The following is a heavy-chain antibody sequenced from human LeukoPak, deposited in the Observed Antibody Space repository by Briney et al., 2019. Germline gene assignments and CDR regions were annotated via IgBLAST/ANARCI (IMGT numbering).Heavy chain of an antibody. V-gene: IGHV4-59*01. CDR3: ARGCYDFWSGYLYYYYYMDV. D-gene: IGHD3-3*01. CDR2: IYYSGST. CDR1: GGSISSYY. Sequence: PSETLSLTCTVSGGSISSYYWSWIWQPPGKGLEWIGYIYYSGSTNYNPSLKSRVTISVDTSKNQFSLKLSSVTAADTAVYYCARGCYDFWSGYLYYYYYMDVWGKGTTVTVSS. J-gene: IGHJ6*03.